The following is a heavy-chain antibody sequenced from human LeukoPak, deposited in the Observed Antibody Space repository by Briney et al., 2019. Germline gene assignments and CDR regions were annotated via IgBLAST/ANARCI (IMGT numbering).Heavy chain of an antibody. CDR2: IIISSSYI. D-gene: IGHD7-27*01. V-gene: IGHV3-21*01. CDR1: GFTFSNYS. CDR3: AKEFSATPRAAAQTGDAFDV. J-gene: IGHJ3*01. Sequence: GGSLRLSCAASGFTFSNYSMNWVRQAPGKGLEWVSSIIISSSYIYYADSVKGRFTISRDNSKNTLDLQMNSLRPEDTAVYYCAKEFSATPRAAAQTGDAFDVWGRGTMVTVSS.